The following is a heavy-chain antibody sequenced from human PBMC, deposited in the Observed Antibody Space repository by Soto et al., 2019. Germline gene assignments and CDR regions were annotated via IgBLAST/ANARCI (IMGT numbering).Heavy chain of an antibody. CDR1: GFTFSSYW. V-gene: IGHV3-7*01. J-gene: IGHJ3*02. CDR2: IKQDGSEK. Sequence: GGSLRLSCAASGFTFSSYWMSWVRQAPGKGLEWVANIKQDGSEKYYVDSVKGRFTISRDNAKNSLYLQMNSLRAEDTAVYYCARDNHPXWVVVAAKEDAFDIWGQGTMVTVSS. CDR3: ARDNHPXWVVVAAKEDAFDI. D-gene: IGHD2-15*01.